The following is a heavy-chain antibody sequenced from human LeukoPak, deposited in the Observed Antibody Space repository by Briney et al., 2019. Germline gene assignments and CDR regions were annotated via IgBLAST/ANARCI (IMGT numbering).Heavy chain of an antibody. V-gene: IGHV3-23*01. D-gene: IGHD3-22*01. Sequence: GGSLRLSCAAAGFTFSKFAMHWVRQAPGKGLEWVSAISGSGGSTYYADSVKGRFTISRDNSKNTLYLQMNSLRAEDTAVYYCAKGGGYYYFDYWGQGTLVTVSS. J-gene: IGHJ4*02. CDR2: ISGSGGST. CDR3: AKGGGYYYFDY. CDR1: GFTFSKFA.